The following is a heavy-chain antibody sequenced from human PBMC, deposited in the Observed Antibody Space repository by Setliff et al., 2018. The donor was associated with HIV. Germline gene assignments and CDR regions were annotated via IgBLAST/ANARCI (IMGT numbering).Heavy chain of an antibody. CDR3: ARDRNLEGCFDP. D-gene: IGHD3-3*01. CDR1: GGSISSGSFY. Sequence: KTSETLSLTCTVSGGSISSGSFYWSWIRQPAGKGLEWIGRIYTSGTTNYNPSLKSRVTISVDTSKNQFSLKLTSVTAADTAVYYCARDRNLEGCFDPWGQGTLVTVSS. J-gene: IGHJ5*02. V-gene: IGHV4-61*02. CDR2: IYTSGTT.